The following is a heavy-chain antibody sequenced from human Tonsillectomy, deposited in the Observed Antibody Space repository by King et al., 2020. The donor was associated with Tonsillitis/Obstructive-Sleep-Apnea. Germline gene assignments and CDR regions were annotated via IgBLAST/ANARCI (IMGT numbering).Heavy chain of an antibody. CDR1: GFTFSSYG. V-gene: IGHV3-33*01. CDR2: IWHDGSYK. J-gene: IGHJ5*02. CDR3: ARDTTGTNWFDP. Sequence: VQLVESGGGVVQPGRSLRLSCAASGFTFSSYGMHWVRQAPGKGLEWVAVIWHDGSYKYYADSVKGRFTISRDNSKNTLYLQMNSLRVEDTAVYYCARDTTGTNWFDPWGQGTLVTVSS. D-gene: IGHD1-1*01.